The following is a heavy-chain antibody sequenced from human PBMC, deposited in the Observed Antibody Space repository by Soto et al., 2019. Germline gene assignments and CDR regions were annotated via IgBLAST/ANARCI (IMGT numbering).Heavy chain of an antibody. V-gene: IGHV3-30*19. CDR1: GFTFRSYV. D-gene: IGHD3-16*01. CDR2: TSYDGSDK. CDR3: ARWGTTGGLDV. J-gene: IGHJ1*01. Sequence: QVQLVESGGGVVQPGTSLRVSCVGSGFTFRSYVIHWVRQAPGKGLEWVALTSYDGSDKYYGDSVMGRFTISRDKSRNTVDLQMDSLRLEDTALYYCARWGTTGGLDVWGHGTLVSVSS.